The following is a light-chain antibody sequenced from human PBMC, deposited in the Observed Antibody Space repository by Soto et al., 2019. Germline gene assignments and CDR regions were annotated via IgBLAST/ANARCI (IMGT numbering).Light chain of an antibody. V-gene: IGLV3-25*02. J-gene: IGLJ1*01. Sequence: YELTQPPSVSVSPGQTARITCSGDTLPRQYPYWYQQKPGQAPVLIINKDSERPSGIPERFSGSTSGTTVTLTISGVQAEDEADYYCQSADSSGAYVFGTGTKVTVL. CDR2: KDS. CDR1: TLPRQY. CDR3: QSADSSGAYV.